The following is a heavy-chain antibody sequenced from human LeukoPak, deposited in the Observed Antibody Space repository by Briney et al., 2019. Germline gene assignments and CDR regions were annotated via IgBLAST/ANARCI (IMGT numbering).Heavy chain of an antibody. Sequence: SETLTLTCTVSGGTISSSSYYWGWLRQPPGQGLEWIGSIYYSGSTYYNPSLKSRVTISVDTSKNQFSLKLSSVTAADTAVYYCARLSSGWYYYYYMDVWGKGTTVTVSS. CDR1: GGTISSSSYY. CDR3: ARLSSGWYYYYYMDV. D-gene: IGHD6-19*01. V-gene: IGHV4-39*01. J-gene: IGHJ6*03. CDR2: IYYSGST.